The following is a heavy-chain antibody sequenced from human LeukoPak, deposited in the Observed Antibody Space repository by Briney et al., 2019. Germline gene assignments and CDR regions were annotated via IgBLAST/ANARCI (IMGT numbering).Heavy chain of an antibody. D-gene: IGHD3-22*01. CDR1: GGSISSYY. Sequence: PSETLSLTCTVSGGSISSYYWSWIRQPPGKGLEWIGYIYYSGSTNYNPSLKSRVTISVDTSKNQFSLKLSSVTAADTAVYYCARSLYYYDSTLDYWGQGTLVTVSS. CDR3: ARSLYYYDSTLDY. CDR2: IYYSGST. J-gene: IGHJ4*02. V-gene: IGHV4-59*01.